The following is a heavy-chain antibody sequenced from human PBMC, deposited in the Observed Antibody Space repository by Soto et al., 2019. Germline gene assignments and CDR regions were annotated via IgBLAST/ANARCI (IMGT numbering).Heavy chain of an antibody. V-gene: IGHV1-69*01. CDR1: GGTFSSYA. J-gene: IGHJ5*02. Sequence: QVQRVQSGAEVKKPGSSVKVSCKASGGTFSSYAISWVRQAPGQGLEWMGGSIPIFGTANYAQKFQGRVTITADESTRTAYMELSSLRSEDTPVYYCARESPCGGDCYGGNGFDPWGQGTLVTLSS. CDR2: SIPIFGTA. D-gene: IGHD2-21*02. CDR3: ARESPCGGDCYGGNGFDP.